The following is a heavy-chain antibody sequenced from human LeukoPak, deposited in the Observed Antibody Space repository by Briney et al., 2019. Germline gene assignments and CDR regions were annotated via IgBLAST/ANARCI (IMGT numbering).Heavy chain of an antibody. D-gene: IGHD3-9*01. CDR3: AKDRSTGFRSFDY. J-gene: IGHJ4*02. Sequence: GGSLRLSCVVSGFTFSSYNMNWVRQAPGKGLEWVSYISSSSSTIYYADSVKGRFTISRDNSKNTLYLQMTSLRGEDTALYYCAKDRSTGFRSFDYWGQGALVAVSS. V-gene: IGHV3-48*01. CDR1: GFTFSSYN. CDR2: ISSSSSTI.